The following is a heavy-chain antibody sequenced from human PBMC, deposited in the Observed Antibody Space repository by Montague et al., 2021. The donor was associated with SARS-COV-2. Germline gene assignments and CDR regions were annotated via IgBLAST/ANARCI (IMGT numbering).Heavy chain of an antibody. CDR3: GRDIGGDGVMDV. V-gene: IGHV4-59*01. D-gene: IGHD3-10*01. CDR2: VFYSGST. J-gene: IGHJ6*02. CDR1: GGSINSNY. Sequence: SETLSLTCTVSGGSINSNYWSWIRQPPGKGLEWIGNVFYSGSTNXNPSLKSRVTISVDTSKNQFSLKVSSVTAADTAVYFCGRDIGGDGVMDVWGQGTTVSVSS.